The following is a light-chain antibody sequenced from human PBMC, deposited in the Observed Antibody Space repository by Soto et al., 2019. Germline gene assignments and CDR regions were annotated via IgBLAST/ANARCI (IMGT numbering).Light chain of an antibody. J-gene: IGKJ1*01. V-gene: IGKV3-20*01. Sequence: DIVLTQSPGTLSLSPGESATLSCRASRRVTSSYLAWYQQRSGQAPRHLIYGASTRATGIPDRFSGSGSGTDFTLTISRLEPEDFAVYYCQQYSGSVMTFGQGTKVEIK. CDR1: RRVTSSY. CDR2: GAS. CDR3: QQYSGSVMT.